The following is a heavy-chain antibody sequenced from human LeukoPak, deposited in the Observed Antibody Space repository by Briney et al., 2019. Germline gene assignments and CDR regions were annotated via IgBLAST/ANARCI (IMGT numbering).Heavy chain of an antibody. D-gene: IGHD5-24*01. CDR3: ARLEILEYFQH. CDR2: IYYSGST. Sequence: SETLSLTCTVSGGSISSYYWSWIRQPPGKGLEWIGYIYYSGSTNYNPSLKSRVTISVDTSKNQFSLKLSSVTAADTAVYYCARLEILEYFQHWGQGTLVTVSS. CDR1: GGSISSYY. J-gene: IGHJ1*01. V-gene: IGHV4-59*01.